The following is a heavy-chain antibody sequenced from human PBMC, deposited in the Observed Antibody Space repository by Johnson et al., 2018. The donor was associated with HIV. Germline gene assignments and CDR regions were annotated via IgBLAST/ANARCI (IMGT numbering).Heavy chain of an antibody. D-gene: IGHD4-23*01. CDR3: ARGGNARCAFDI. CDR2: IKQDGSDK. J-gene: IGHJ3*02. Sequence: VQLVESGGGLVQPGGSLRLSCAASGFTFSSYWMSWVRQAPGKGLEWVANIKQDGSDKYYVDSVKGRFTISRDNAKNSLFLQMNSLRAEDTAVYYCARGGNARCAFDIWGQGTMVTVSS. V-gene: IGHV3-7*04. CDR1: GFTFSSYW.